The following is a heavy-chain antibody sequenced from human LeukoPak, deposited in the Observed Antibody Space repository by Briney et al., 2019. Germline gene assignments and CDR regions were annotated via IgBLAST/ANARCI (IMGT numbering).Heavy chain of an antibody. CDR1: GGSISSDDYY. CDR3: ARVPDEAFDI. V-gene: IGHV4-30-4*08. CDR2: IHYTGTT. Sequence: SETLSLTCTVSGGSISSDDYYWSWIRQPPGKGLEWIGYIHYTGTTYYNPSLKSRVHISIDTSKSQFSLKLSSVTAADTAVYYCARVPDEAFDIWGQGTMVTVSP. J-gene: IGHJ3*02.